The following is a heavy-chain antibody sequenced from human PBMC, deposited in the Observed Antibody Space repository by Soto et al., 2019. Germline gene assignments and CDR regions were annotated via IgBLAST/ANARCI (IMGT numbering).Heavy chain of an antibody. V-gene: IGHV4-34*01. J-gene: IGHJ3*02. CDR2: INHSGST. CDR1: GGSFSGYY. CDR3: AGSSIFGVVHDAFDI. Sequence: SETLSLTCAVYGGSFSGYYWSWIRQPPGKGLEWIGEINHSGSTNYNPSLKSRVTISVDTSKNQFSLKLSSVTAADTAVYYCAGSSIFGVVHDAFDIWGQGTMVTVSS. D-gene: IGHD3-3*01.